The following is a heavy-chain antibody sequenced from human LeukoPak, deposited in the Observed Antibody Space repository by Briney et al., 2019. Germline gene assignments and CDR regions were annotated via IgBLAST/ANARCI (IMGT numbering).Heavy chain of an antibody. Sequence: ASVKASFTASGYTFISYYMHWVRQAPGQGLEWMGIIKPSGGSASYAQKFQGRVTMTRDTSTSTVYMELSSLRSEDTAVYYCAREGGSGSYSYHFDFWGQGAPLTVSS. D-gene: IGHD1-26*01. V-gene: IGHV1-46*01. CDR2: IKPSGGSA. CDR3: AREGGSGSYSYHFDF. J-gene: IGHJ4*02. CDR1: GYTFISYY.